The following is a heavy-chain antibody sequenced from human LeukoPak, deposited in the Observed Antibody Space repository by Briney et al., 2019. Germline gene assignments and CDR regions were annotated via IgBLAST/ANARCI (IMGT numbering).Heavy chain of an antibody. CDR1: GDSVSSSTAA. J-gene: IGHJ4*02. CDR3: ARDRSWLFDY. V-gene: IGHV6-1*01. CDR2: TYYRSKLYN. D-gene: IGHD6-13*01. Sequence: SQTLSLTCAISGDSVSSSTAAWNWIRQSPSRGLEWLGRTYYRSKLYNDYAVSVKGRISINPDTSKNQFSLQLNSVTPEDTAVYYCARDRSWLFDYWGQGTLVTVSS.